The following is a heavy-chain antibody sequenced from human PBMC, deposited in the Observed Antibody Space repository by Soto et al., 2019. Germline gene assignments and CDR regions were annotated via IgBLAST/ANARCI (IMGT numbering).Heavy chain of an antibody. J-gene: IGHJ4*02. V-gene: IGHV4-34*01. D-gene: IGHD3-10*01. Sequence: PSETLSLTCAVYGGSFSGYYWSWIRQPPGKGLEWIGEINHSGSTNYNPSLKSRVTISVDTSKNQFSLKLSSVTAADTAVYYCARAHSTYYYGSGSYSDYWGQGTLVTVSS. CDR3: ARAHSTYYYGSGSYSDY. CDR2: INHSGST. CDR1: GGSFSGYY.